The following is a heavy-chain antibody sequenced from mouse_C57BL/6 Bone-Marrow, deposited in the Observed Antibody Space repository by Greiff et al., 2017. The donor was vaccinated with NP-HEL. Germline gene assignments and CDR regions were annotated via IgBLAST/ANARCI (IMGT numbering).Heavy chain of an antibody. CDR2: IDPENGDT. Sequence: VQLQQSFAELVRPGASVKLSCTASGFNIKDDYMHWVKQRPEQGLEWIGWIDPENGDTEYASKFQGKATITADTSSNTAYLQLSSLTSEDTAVYYCTGGYAMDYWGQGTSVTVSS. J-gene: IGHJ4*01. CDR3: TGGYAMDY. CDR1: GFNIKDDY. V-gene: IGHV14-4*01.